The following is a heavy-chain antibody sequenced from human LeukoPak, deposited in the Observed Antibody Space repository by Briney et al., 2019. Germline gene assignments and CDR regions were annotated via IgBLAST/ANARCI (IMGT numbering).Heavy chain of an antibody. Sequence: ASVNVSFKASGYPFTTFYVHWVRQAPGQGLEWMGIINPLGGSTNYAHKFQGRLTMTRDTSTNTAYMDLSSLRPEDTAVYYCARVNDFWSGSWDSWGQGTLVTVSS. D-gene: IGHD3-3*01. J-gene: IGHJ4*02. V-gene: IGHV1-46*01. CDR1: GYPFTTFY. CDR2: INPLGGST. CDR3: ARVNDFWSGSWDS.